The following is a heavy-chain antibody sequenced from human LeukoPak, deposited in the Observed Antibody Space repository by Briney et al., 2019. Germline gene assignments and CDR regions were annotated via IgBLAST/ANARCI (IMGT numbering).Heavy chain of an antibody. V-gene: IGHV1-2*02. Sequence: ASVKVSCKTSGYTFTDYYIHWVRQAPGQGREWMGWINPNSGGTNAAQKFQGRVTMTRDTSISTAYMELSRLRSDDTAVYYCARNKRGIAVAGTVDYWGQGTLVTVSS. CDR3: ARNKRGIAVAGTVDY. CDR1: GYTFTDYY. J-gene: IGHJ4*02. CDR2: INPNSGGT. D-gene: IGHD6-19*01.